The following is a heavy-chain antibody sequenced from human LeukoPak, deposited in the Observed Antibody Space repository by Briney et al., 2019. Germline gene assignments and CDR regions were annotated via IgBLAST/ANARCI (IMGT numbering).Heavy chain of an antibody. Sequence: SQTLSLTCTVSGGSISSGSYYWSWIRQPAGKGLEWIGRIYTSGNTNYNPSLKSRVTISVDTSKNQFSLKLSSVTAADTAVYYCAREGFTVDTAMVDYWGQGTLVTVSS. V-gene: IGHV4-61*02. CDR2: IYTSGNT. D-gene: IGHD5-18*01. CDR3: AREGFTVDTAMVDY. CDR1: GGSISSGSYY. J-gene: IGHJ4*02.